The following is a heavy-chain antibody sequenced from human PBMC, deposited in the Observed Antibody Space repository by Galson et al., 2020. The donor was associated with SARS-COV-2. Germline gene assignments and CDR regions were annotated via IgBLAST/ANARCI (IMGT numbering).Heavy chain of an antibody. CDR1: GYTFTSYA. D-gene: IGHD1-26*01. CDR3: ARRESGSCYDY. J-gene: IGHJ4*02. Sequence: ASVKVSCKASGYTFTSYAISWVRQAPGQGLERMGWISAFNGNKDYAQKFQGRVTMTTDTSTSTAYMELRSLRSDDTAVYYCARRESGSCYDYWGQGTLVTVSS. CDR2: ISAFNGNK. V-gene: IGHV1-18*01.